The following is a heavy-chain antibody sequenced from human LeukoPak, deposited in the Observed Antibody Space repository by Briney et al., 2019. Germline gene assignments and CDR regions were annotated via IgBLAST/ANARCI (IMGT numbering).Heavy chain of an antibody. Sequence: NPSETLSLTCTVSGGSISSYYWSWIRQPPGKGLEWIGYSHYSESPNYNPSLKSRVTISVDTSKNQFSLDLSSVTAADTAVYYCARAYHSSWYLNWFDPWGQGTLVTVSS. V-gene: IGHV4-59*01. J-gene: IGHJ5*02. D-gene: IGHD6-13*01. CDR2: SHYSESP. CDR1: GGSISSYY. CDR3: ARAYHSSWYLNWFDP.